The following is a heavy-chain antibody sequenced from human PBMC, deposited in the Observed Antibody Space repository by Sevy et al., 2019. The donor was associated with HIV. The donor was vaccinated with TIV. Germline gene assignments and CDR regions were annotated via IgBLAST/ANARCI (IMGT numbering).Heavy chain of an antibody. J-gene: IGHJ6*02. V-gene: IGHV4-39*01. CDR2: IYYSGST. CDR1: GGSISSSSYY. D-gene: IGHD1-1*01. CDR3: ARHLRTGHIPLPGYYGMDV. Sequence: SETLSLTCTVSGGSISSSSYYWGWIRQPPGKGLEWIGSIYYSGSTYYNPSLKSRVTISVDTSKNQFSLKLSSVTAADTAVYYCARHLRTGHIPLPGYYGMDVWGQGTTVTVSS.